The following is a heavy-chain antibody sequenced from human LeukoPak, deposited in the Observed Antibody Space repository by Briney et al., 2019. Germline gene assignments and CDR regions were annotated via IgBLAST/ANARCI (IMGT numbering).Heavy chain of an antibody. CDR1: GGTFSSYA. CDR2: IIPIFGTA. D-gene: IGHD6-13*01. J-gene: IGHJ5*02. V-gene: IGHV1-69*13. CDR3: ARGSIAAAGTFDP. Sequence: GASVKVSCKASGGTFSSYAISWVRQAPGQGLEWMGGIIPIFGTANYAQKLQGRVTITADESTSTAYMELSSLRSEDTAVYYCARGSIAAAGTFDPWGQGTLVTVSS.